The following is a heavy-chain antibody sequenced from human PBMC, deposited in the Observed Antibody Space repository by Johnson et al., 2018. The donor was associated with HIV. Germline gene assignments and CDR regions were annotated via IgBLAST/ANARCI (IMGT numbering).Heavy chain of an antibody. CDR1: GFTFSSYW. D-gene: IGHD1-26*01. J-gene: IGHJ3*02. CDR2: IKQDGSEK. CDR3: ARDRTSQRWELLPDDAFDI. V-gene: IGHV3-7*01. Sequence: VQLVESGGGLVQPGGSLRLSCAASGFTFSSYWMSWVRQAPGKGLEWVANIKQDGSEKYYVDSMKGRFTISRDNAKNSLYLQMNSLRAEDTAVYYCARDRTSQRWELLPDDAFDIWGQGTMVTVSS.